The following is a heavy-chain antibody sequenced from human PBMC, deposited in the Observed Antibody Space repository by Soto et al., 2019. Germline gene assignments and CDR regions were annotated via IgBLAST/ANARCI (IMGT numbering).Heavy chain of an antibody. D-gene: IGHD3-3*01. CDR3: ARDSSDFWSGYRYDFDY. CDR2: IWYDGSNK. Sequence: QVQLVESGGGVVQPGRSLRLSCAASGFTFSSYGMHWVRQAPGKGLEWVAVIWYDGSNKYYADSVKGRFTISRDNSKNTLYLQMNSLRAEDTAVYYCARDSSDFWSGYRYDFDYWGQGTLVTVSS. CDR1: GFTFSSYG. V-gene: IGHV3-33*01. J-gene: IGHJ4*02.